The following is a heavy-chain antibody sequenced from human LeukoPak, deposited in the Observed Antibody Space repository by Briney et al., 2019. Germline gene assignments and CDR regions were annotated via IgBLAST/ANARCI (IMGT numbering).Heavy chain of an antibody. CDR2: IYTSGST. J-gene: IGHJ4*02. Sequence: PSETLSLTCAVYGGSFSGYYWSWIRQPAGKGLEWIGRIYTSGSTNYNPSLKSRVTMSVDTSKNQFSLKLSSVTAADTAVYYCARWYCSSTSCYADYWGQGTLVTVSS. D-gene: IGHD2-2*01. CDR3: ARWYCSSTSCYADY. CDR1: GGSFSGYY. V-gene: IGHV4-59*10.